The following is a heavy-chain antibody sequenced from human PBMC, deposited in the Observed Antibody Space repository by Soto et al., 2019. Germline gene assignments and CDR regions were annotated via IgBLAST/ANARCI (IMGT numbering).Heavy chain of an antibody. D-gene: IGHD3-22*01. J-gene: IGHJ4*02. CDR1: GFTFSNAW. CDR2: IKSKTDGGTT. Sequence: EVQLVESGGGLVKPGGSLRLSCAASGFTFSNAWMSWVRQAPGKGLEWVGRIKSKTDGGTTDYAAPVKGRFTVSRDDSKNTLYLQMNSLKTEETAVYYCTTDVNYYDSSGYYYKDYWGQGTLVTVSS. CDR3: TTDVNYYDSSGYYYKDY. V-gene: IGHV3-15*01.